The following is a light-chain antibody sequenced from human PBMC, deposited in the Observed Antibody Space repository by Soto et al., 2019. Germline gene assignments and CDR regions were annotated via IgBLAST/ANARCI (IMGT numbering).Light chain of an antibody. J-gene: IGLJ3*02. CDR2: VNGDGSH. CDR3: QTWATGIRV. V-gene: IGLV4-69*01. Sequence: QLVLTQSPSASASLGASVKLTCTLSSGHSIFAIAWHQQQPEKGPRYLMKVNGDGSHNKGDGIPDRFSGSSSGAERYLTISSLQYEDEADYYCQTWATGIRVFGGGTQLTVL. CDR1: SGHSIFA.